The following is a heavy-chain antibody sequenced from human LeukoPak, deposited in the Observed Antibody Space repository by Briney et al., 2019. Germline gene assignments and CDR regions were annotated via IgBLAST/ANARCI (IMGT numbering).Heavy chain of an antibody. D-gene: IGHD6-13*01. V-gene: IGHV3-23*01. CDR3: ARDPPGIAASGTYY. CDR1: GFTFSTYA. CDR2: VSGSGGTT. J-gene: IGHJ4*02. Sequence: PGGSLRLSCAASGFTFSTYAMSWVRQAPGKGLEWVSGVSGSGGTTFYADSVKGRFTISRDNSKNTLYLQMNSLRAEDTAVYYCARDPPGIAASGTYYWGQGTLVTVSS.